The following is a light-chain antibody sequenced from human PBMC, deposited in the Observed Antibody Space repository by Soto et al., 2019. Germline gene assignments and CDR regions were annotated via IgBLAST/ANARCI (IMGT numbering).Light chain of an antibody. CDR2: DAS. Sequence: EIVLTQSPATLSLSPGERANLSCRASQSVSSYLAWYQQKPGQAPRLLIYDASNRATGIPARFSGSGSGTDFTLTISSLEPEDFAVYYCQQRSNWWTFGQGTKVDIK. J-gene: IGKJ1*01. V-gene: IGKV3-11*01. CDR1: QSVSSY. CDR3: QQRSNWWT.